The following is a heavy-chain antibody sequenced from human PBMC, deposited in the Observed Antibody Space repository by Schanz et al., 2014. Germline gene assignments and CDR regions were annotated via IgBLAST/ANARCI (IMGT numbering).Heavy chain of an antibody. V-gene: IGHV1-69*09. CDR1: GGTFSSYA. Sequence: QVLLVQSGAEVKQPGASVKVSCKASGGTFSSYAFSWVRQAPGQGLEWMGKIIPILGMENYAQKFQGRVTMTRDTSTSTVYMELSSLRSEDTAVYYCASALTTWGGMDVWGQGTTVTVSS. CDR3: ASALTTWGGMDV. J-gene: IGHJ6*02. D-gene: IGHD4-4*01. CDR2: IIPILGME.